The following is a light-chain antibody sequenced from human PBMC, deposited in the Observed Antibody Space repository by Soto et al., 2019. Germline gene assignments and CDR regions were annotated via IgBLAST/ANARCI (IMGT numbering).Light chain of an antibody. CDR2: WAS. CDR3: QQYYSTPFT. CDR1: QSVLYSSNNKNY. Sequence: DIVMTQSPDSLAVSLGERATINCKSSQSVLYSSNNKNYLAWYQQEPGQPPKLLIYWASTRESGVPDRFSGSGSGPDFTLTISSLQAEDVAVYYCQQYYSTPFTFGPGTKVDIK. J-gene: IGKJ3*01. V-gene: IGKV4-1*01.